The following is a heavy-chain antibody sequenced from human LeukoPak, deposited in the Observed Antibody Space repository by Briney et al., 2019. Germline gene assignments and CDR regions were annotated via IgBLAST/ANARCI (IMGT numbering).Heavy chain of an antibody. J-gene: IGHJ6*03. CDR2: INPSGGST. D-gene: IGHD3-16*01. V-gene: IGHV1-46*01. CDR1: GYTFTSYY. Sequence: ASVKVSCKASGYTFTSYYMHWVRQAPGQGLEWMGMINPSGGSTSYAQKFQGRVTMTRDMSTSTVYMELSSLRSEDTAVYYCARDLLGYNYYMDVWGKGTTVTVSS. CDR3: ARDLLGYNYYMDV.